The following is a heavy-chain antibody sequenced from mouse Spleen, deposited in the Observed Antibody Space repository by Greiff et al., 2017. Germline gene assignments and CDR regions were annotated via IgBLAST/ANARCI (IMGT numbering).Heavy chain of an antibody. CDR1: GFTFSSYA. D-gene: IGHD2-1*01. V-gene: IGHV5-4*01. Sequence: EVQGVESGGGLVKPGGSLKLSCAASGFTFSSYAMSWVRQTPEKRLEWVATISDGGSYTYYPDNVKGRFTISRDNAKNNLYLQMSHLKSEDTAMYYCARDGGDYGNYLFAYWGQGTLVTVSA. J-gene: IGHJ3*01. CDR3: ARDGGDYGNYLFAY. CDR2: ISDGGSYT.